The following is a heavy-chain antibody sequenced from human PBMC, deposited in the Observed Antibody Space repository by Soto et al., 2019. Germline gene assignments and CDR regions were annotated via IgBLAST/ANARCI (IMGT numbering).Heavy chain of an antibody. J-gene: IGHJ4*02. CDR1: GYSFASQW. Sequence: EVQMVQSGAEVKKSGESLRISCKVSGYSFASQWISWVRQVPGKGQEWMGRIDLSESYTTYNPSFQGHVTFSADKSITTAYLLWRSLEASDTAIYDCATQGLTTYYFGYWGQGTLVTVSS. CDR3: ATQGLTTYYFGY. CDR2: IDLSESYT. V-gene: IGHV5-10-1*03.